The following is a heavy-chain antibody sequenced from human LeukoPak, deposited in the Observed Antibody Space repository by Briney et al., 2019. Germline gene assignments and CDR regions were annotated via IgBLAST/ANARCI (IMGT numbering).Heavy chain of an antibody. J-gene: IGHJ4*02. D-gene: IGHD6-19*01. Sequence: PGGSLRLSCAASGFTFSSYAMTRVRQAPGKGLEWVSVISGSGGSTYYADSVKGRFTISRDNSKNTLYLQMNSLRAEDTAVYYCAKDRDPGYSSGWYGSPNDYWGQGTLVTVSS. V-gene: IGHV3-23*01. CDR1: GFTFSSYA. CDR2: ISGSGGST. CDR3: AKDRDPGYSSGWYGSPNDY.